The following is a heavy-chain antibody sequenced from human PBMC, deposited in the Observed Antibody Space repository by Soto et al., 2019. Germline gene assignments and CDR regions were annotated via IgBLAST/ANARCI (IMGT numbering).Heavy chain of an antibody. D-gene: IGHD6-13*01. V-gene: IGHV3-30-3*01. Sequence: PGGSLRLSCAASGFTFSSYAMHWVRQAPGKGLEWVAVISYDGSNKYYADSVKGRFTISRDNSKNTLYLQMNSLRAEDTAVYYCARVHLSSSWYSGYFDYWGQGTLATAPQ. J-gene: IGHJ4*02. CDR1: GFTFSSYA. CDR2: ISYDGSNK. CDR3: ARVHLSSSWYSGYFDY.